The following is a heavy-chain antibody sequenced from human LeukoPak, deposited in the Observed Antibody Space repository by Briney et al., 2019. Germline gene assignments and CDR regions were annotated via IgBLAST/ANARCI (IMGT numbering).Heavy chain of an antibody. CDR3: ARSRSTGHIVGATGFDY. Sequence: GGSLRLSCAASGFTFSSYGMSWVRQAPGKGLEWVSAISGSGGSTYYADSVKGRFTISRDNSKNTLYLQMNSLRAEDTAVYYCARSRSTGHIVGATGFDYWGQGTLVTVSS. D-gene: IGHD1-26*01. V-gene: IGHV3-23*01. CDR1: GFTFSSYG. J-gene: IGHJ4*02. CDR2: ISGSGGST.